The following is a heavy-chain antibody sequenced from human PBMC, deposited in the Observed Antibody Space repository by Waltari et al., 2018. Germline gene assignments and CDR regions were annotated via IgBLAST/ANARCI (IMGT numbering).Heavy chain of an antibody. Sequence: QLQLQESGPGLVKPSETLSLPCPVSGGSISSSSYYWGWTRQPPGKGLEWIGSIYYSGSTYYNPSLKSRVTISVDTSKNQFSLKLSSVTAADTAVYYCARTRYGDYGSFNYWGQGTLVTVSS. CDR3: ARTRYGDYGSFNY. CDR1: GGSISSSSYY. CDR2: IYYSGST. D-gene: IGHD4-17*01. V-gene: IGHV4-39*01. J-gene: IGHJ4*02.